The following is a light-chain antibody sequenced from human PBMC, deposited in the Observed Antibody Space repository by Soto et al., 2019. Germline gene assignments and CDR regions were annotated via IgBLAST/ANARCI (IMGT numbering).Light chain of an antibody. Sequence: AIRMTQSPSSFSASTGDRVTITCLASPGISSYLAWYQQKPGKAPKLLIYAASTLQSGVPSRFSGSGSGTEFTLTISCLQSEDFATYYCQQYYSYPPFTFGPGTKVDIK. CDR1: PGISSY. CDR3: QQYYSYPPFT. V-gene: IGKV1-8*01. CDR2: AAS. J-gene: IGKJ3*01.